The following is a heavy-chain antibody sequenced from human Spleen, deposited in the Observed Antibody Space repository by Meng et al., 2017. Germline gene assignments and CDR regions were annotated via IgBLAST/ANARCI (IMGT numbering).Heavy chain of an antibody. J-gene: IGHJ3*02. Sequence: SVTVSCKASGFTFTSSAVQWVRQARGHRLEWIGWIVVGSGNTNYAQKFQERVTITRDMSTSTAYMELSSLSSEDTAVYYCAAVPAMGSGDAFDIWGQGTMVTVSS. CDR3: AAVPAMGSGDAFDI. CDR2: IVVGSGNT. V-gene: IGHV1-58*01. CDR1: GFTFTSSA. D-gene: IGHD3-10*01.